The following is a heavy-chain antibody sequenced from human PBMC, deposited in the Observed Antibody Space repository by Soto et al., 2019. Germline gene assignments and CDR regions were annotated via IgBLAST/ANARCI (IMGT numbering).Heavy chain of an antibody. CDR1: GYTFTSYA. CDR2: INAGNGNT. J-gene: IGHJ4*02. D-gene: IGHD3-22*01. Sequence: QVQLVQSGAEEKKPGASVKVSCKASGYTFTSYAVHWVRQAPGQRLEWMGWINAGNGNTKYSQKFQSRVTITRDTSASTAYMELSSLRSEDTAVYYCARGSGYYYWDDYWGQGTLVTVSS. V-gene: IGHV1-3*05. CDR3: ARGSGYYYWDDY.